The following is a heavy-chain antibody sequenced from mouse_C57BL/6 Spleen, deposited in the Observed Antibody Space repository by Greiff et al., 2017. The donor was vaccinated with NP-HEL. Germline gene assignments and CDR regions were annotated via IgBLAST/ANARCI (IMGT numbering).Heavy chain of an antibody. CDR1: GYTFTSYD. CDR2: IYPRDGST. D-gene: IGHD4-1*01. CDR3: ARSNWDGY. Sequence: VKLQESGPELVKPGASVKLSCKASGYTFTSYDINWVKQRPGQGLEWIGWIYPRDGSTKYNEKFKGKATLTVDTSSSTAYMELHSLTSEDSAVYFCARSNWDGYWGQGTTLTVSS. J-gene: IGHJ2*01. V-gene: IGHV1-85*01.